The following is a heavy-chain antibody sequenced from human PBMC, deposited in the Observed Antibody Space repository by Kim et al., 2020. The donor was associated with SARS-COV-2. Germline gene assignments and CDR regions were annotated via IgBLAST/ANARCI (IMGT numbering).Heavy chain of an antibody. Sequence: GGSLRLSCAASGFTFSSYSMNWVRQAPGKGLEWVSYISSSSTIYYADSVKGRFTISRDNAKNSLYLQMNSLRDEDTAVYYCARVDITGTGVFGGQGTLVTVSS. V-gene: IGHV3-48*02. CDR3: ARVDITGTGVF. D-gene: IGHD1-20*01. J-gene: IGHJ4*02. CDR1: GFTFSSYS. CDR2: ISSSSTI.